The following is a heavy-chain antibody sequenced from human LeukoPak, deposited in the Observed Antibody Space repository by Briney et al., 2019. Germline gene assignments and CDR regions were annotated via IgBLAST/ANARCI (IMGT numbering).Heavy chain of an antibody. D-gene: IGHD6-6*01. CDR1: GFTFSSYA. J-gene: IGHJ6*02. CDR3: AKDERYSSSSGYYGMDV. Sequence: GRSLRLSCAASGFTFSSYAMSWVRQTPGKGLEWVSGISGSGGSTYYADSVKGRFTISRDNSKNTLYLQMNSLRVEDTAVYYCAKDERYSSSSGYYGMDVWGQGTTVTVSS. V-gene: IGHV3-23*01. CDR2: ISGSGGST.